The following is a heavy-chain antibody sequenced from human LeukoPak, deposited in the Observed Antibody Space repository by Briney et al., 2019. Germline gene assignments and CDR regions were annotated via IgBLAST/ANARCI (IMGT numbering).Heavy chain of an antibody. D-gene: IGHD3-10*01. CDR2: IIPIFGTS. Sequence: GASVKVYCTASGGTLSIYAISWVRQAPGQWLEWIGGIIPIFGTSNYAQTFHSRVTITADESPTTAYMPLSSLRSEHTPVYYCAAGPRFGELLGYYSYGMDVWGQGTTVTVSS. J-gene: IGHJ6*02. V-gene: IGHV1-69*01. CDR1: GGTLSIYA. CDR3: AAGPRFGELLGYYSYGMDV.